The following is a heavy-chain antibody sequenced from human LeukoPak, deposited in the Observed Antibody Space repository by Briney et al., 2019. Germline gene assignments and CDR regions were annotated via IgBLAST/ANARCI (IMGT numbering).Heavy chain of an antibody. CDR1: GHSFDGYY. V-gene: IGHV1-2*02. J-gene: IGHJ4*02. CDR3: AGEVLSTSTWHICDF. Sequence: GASVKVSCKTSGHSFDGYYMHWVRQAPGQGLEWMGWINPDSGGTYYAQKFQGRVTMTRDTSISTAYMELIGLTSDDTAVYYCAGEVLSTSTWHICDFWGRGTLVTVSS. D-gene: IGHD2-2*01. CDR2: INPDSGGT.